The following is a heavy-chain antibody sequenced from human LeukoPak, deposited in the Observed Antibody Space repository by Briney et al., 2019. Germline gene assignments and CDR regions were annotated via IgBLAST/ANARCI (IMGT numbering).Heavy chain of an antibody. CDR2: ISNDGNNK. D-gene: IGHD3-10*01. V-gene: IGHV3-30*18. CDR3: AKGLPGSGQRGYLDY. Sequence: PGGSLRLSCTDSGFTFSGNGMRWVRQAPGKGLEWVAVISNDGNNKYYADSVKGRFTISRDNSKSTLYLQMNSLRAEDTAVYYCAKGLPGSGQRGYLDYWGQGTLVTVSS. J-gene: IGHJ4*02. CDR1: GFTFSGNG.